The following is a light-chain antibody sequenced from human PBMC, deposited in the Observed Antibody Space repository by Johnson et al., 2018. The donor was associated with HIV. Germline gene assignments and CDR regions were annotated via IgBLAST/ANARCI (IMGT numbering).Light chain of an antibody. CDR2: DNN. CDR1: SSNIGNNY. V-gene: IGLV1-51*01. Sequence: QPVLTQPPSVSVAPGQKVTIACSGSSSNIGNNYVSWYQQVPGTAPKLLIYDNNKRPSGIPDRFSGSKSGTSATLGITGLQTGDEADYYCGTWDISLSAGGVFGTGTKVTVL. J-gene: IGLJ1*01. CDR3: GTWDISLSAGGV.